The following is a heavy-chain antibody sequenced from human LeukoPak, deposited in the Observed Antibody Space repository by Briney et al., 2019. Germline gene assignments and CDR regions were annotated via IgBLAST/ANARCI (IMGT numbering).Heavy chain of an antibody. CDR3: ARSSAAAAGTGGVWFDP. CDR2: IYYSGST. CDR1: GGSISSYY. Sequence: SETLSLTCTVSGGSISSYYWSWIRQPPGKGLEWIGYIYYSGSTNYNPSLKSRVTISVDTSKNQFSLKLSSVTAADTAVYYCARSSAAAAGTGGVWFDPWGQGTLVTVSS. D-gene: IGHD6-13*01. V-gene: IGHV4-59*08. J-gene: IGHJ5*02.